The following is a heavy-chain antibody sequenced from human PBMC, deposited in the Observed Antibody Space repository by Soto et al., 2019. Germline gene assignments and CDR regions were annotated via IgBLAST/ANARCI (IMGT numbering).Heavy chain of an antibody. CDR2: INHSGST. D-gene: IGHD2-21*01. J-gene: IGHJ4*02. CDR3: ARGSVVVIATPGTFDY. Sequence: QVQLQQWGAGLLKPSETLSLTCAVYGGSFSGYYWSWIRQPPGKGLDWIGEINHSGSTNYNPSLKSRVTISVDTSKNQFSLKLSSVTAADTAVYYCARGSVVVIATPGTFDYWGQGTLVTVSS. V-gene: IGHV4-34*01. CDR1: GGSFSGYY.